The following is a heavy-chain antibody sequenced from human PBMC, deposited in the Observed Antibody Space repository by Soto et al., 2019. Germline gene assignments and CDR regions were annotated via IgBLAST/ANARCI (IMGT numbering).Heavy chain of an antibody. CDR1: GFTFSDYY. J-gene: IGHJ5*02. Sequence: GGSLRLSCAASGFTFSDYYMSWIRQAPGKGLEWVSYISSSGSTIYYADSVKGRFTISRDNAKNSLYLQMNSLRAEDTAVYYCARGRDCSSTSCQNGWFDPWGQGTLVTVSS. CDR3: ARGRDCSSTSCQNGWFDP. V-gene: IGHV3-11*01. D-gene: IGHD2-2*01. CDR2: ISSSGSTI.